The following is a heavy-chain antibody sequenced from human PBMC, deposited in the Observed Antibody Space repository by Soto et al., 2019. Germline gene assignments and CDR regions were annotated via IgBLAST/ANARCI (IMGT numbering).Heavy chain of an antibody. CDR2: TSYDGTNK. V-gene: IGHV3-30*19. D-gene: IGHD3-16*01. CDR1: GFTFRSYV. J-gene: IGHJ1*01. Sequence: QVQLVESGGGVVQPGTSLRVSCVASGFTFRSYVIHWVRQAPGKGLEWVALTSYDGTNKYYGDSVRGRFTISRDNSRNTVDLQMDSLRVEDTPLYYCARWGTTGGLDVWGQGTLVSVSS. CDR3: ARWGTTGGLDV.